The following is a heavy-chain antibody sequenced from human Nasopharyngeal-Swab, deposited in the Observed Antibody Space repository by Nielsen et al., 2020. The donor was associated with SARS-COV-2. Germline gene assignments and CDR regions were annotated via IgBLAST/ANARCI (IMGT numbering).Heavy chain of an antibody. J-gene: IGHJ4*02. CDR1: GFTFISYG. CDR3: AKDRYYDFWSGYYTKDY. CDR2: ISYDGSNK. Sequence: GESLKISCAASGFTFISYGMHWVRQAPGKGLEWVAVISYDGSNKYYADSVKGRFTISRDNSKNTLYLQMNSLRAEDTAVYYCAKDRYYDFWSGYYTKDYWGQGTLVTVSS. V-gene: IGHV3-30*18. D-gene: IGHD3-3*01.